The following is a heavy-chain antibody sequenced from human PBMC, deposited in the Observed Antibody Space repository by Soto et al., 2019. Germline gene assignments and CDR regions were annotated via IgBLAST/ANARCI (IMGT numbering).Heavy chain of an antibody. CDR2: IYYSGST. CDR3: ARERPTFTFDY. Sequence: SETLSLTCTVSGASISSGGYYWSWIRQHPGKGMKRIGYIYYSGSTYYNPSLKSRVTISVDTSKNQFSLKLISVTAADTAVYCCARERPTFTFDYWGQGTLVTVSS. J-gene: IGHJ4*02. CDR1: GASISSGGYY. V-gene: IGHV4-31*03.